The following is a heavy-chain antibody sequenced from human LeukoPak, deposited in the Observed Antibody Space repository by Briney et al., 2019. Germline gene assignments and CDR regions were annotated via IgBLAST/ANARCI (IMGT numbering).Heavy chain of an antibody. Sequence: PSETLSLTCNVSGDSISSRSYYWGWIRQPPGKGLEWIGSIYFSGSAHYNPSLKSRVTISVDTSKNQFSLKLSSVTAADTAVYYCARRNNYYDSSGYYGWFDPWGQGTLVTVSS. CDR1: GDSISSRSYY. CDR2: IYFSGSA. J-gene: IGHJ5*02. CDR3: ARRNNYYDSSGYYGWFDP. V-gene: IGHV4-39*07. D-gene: IGHD3-22*01.